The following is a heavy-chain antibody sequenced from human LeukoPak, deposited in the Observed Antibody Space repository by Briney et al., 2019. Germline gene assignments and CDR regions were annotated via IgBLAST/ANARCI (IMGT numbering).Heavy chain of an antibody. D-gene: IGHD3-10*01. CDR3: SGSFGELTFFDY. CDR2: IRSKAYGGTT. V-gene: IGHV3-49*04. Sequence: GGSLRLSCTASGFTFGDYGMSWVRQAPGKGLEWVGFIRSKAYGGTTEYAASVKGRFTISRDDVKSIAYLQMKSLKTEDTAVYYCSGSFGELTFFDYWGQGPLVTVSS. J-gene: IGHJ4*02. CDR1: GFTFGDYG.